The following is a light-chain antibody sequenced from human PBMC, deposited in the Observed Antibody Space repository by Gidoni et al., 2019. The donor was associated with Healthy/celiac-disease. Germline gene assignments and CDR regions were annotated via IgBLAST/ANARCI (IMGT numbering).Light chain of an antibody. J-gene: IGKJ2*01. CDR1: QSVSSSY. CDR3: QQYGSSPRYT. V-gene: IGKV3-20*01. Sequence: EIVFTQSPDTLSLSPGERATLSCRASQSVSSSYLAGYQQKPGQAPRLLIYGASSRATGNPDRFSGSGSGTDFTLTISRLEPEDFAVYYCQQYGSSPRYTFXQXTKLEIK. CDR2: GAS.